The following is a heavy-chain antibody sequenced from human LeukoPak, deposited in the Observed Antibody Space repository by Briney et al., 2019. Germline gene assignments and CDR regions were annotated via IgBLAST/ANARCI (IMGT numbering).Heavy chain of an antibody. Sequence: PSETLSLTCTVSGGSISSYYWSWIRQPAGKGLEWIGRIYTSGSTNYNPSLKSRVTISVDTSKNQFSLKLSSVTAADTAVYYCARGIAARYPLVIDPWGQGTLVTVSS. D-gene: IGHD6-25*01. V-gene: IGHV4-4*07. J-gene: IGHJ5*02. CDR3: ARGIAARYPLVIDP. CDR1: GGSISSYY. CDR2: IYTSGST.